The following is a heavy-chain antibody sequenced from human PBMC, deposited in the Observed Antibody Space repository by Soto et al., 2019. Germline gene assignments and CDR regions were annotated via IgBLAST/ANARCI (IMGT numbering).Heavy chain of an antibody. V-gene: IGHV2-5*01. CDR3: AHSRSPGGWNYYYGMDV. D-gene: IGHD6-19*01. CDR2: IYWNDDK. Sequence: QITLKESGPTLVKPTQTLTLTCTFSGFSLSTSGVGVGWIRQPPGKALEWLALIYWNDDKRYSPSLKSRLTFTKDTSKNQVVLTMTNMDPVDTATYYCAHSRSPGGWNYYYGMDVWGQGTTVTVSS. CDR1: GFSLSTSGVG. J-gene: IGHJ6*02.